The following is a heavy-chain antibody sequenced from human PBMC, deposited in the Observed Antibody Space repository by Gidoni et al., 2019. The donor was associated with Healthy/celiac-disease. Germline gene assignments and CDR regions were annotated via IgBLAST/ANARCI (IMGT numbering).Heavy chain of an antibody. CDR1: GGTFISYA. CDR3: AREVVGTVVTPLYAFDI. CDR2: IIPIFGTA. J-gene: IGHJ3*02. D-gene: IGHD6-19*01. Sequence: QVQLVQSGAEVKKPGSSVKVSCKASGGTFISYAISWVRQAPGQGLEWMGGIIPIFGTANYAQKFQGRVTITADESTSTAYMELSSLRSEDTAVYYCAREVVGTVVTPLYAFDIWGQGTMVTVSS. V-gene: IGHV1-69*01.